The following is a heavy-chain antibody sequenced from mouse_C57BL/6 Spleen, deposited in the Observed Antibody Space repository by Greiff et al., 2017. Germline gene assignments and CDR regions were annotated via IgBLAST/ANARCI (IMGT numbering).Heavy chain of an antibody. CDR1: GFTFSDYG. J-gene: IGHJ4*01. D-gene: IGHD4-1*01. CDR3: TSPSWESNSPYYAMDY. CDR2: ISSGSSTI. V-gene: IGHV5-17*01. Sequence: VVESGGGLVKPGGSLKLSCAASGFTFSDYGMHWVRQAPEKGLEWVAYISSGSSTIYYADTVKGRFTISRDNTKNTLFLQMTSLRSEDTAMYYCTSPSWESNSPYYAMDYWGQGTSVTVSS.